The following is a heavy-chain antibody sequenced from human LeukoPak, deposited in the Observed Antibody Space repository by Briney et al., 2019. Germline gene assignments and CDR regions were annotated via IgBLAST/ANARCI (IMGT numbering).Heavy chain of an antibody. CDR2: ISYDGSRK. Sequence: QSGGSLRLSCAASGFTFSSYSMNWVRQAPGKGLEWMAVISYDGSRKHYGDSVKGRFTISRDNSESTLFLQMNSLTSDDTAVYFCAKYAYNWNAPDGLDMWGQGTMVIVSS. D-gene: IGHD1-1*01. CDR1: GFTFSSYS. J-gene: IGHJ3*02. CDR3: AKYAYNWNAPDGLDM. V-gene: IGHV3-30*18.